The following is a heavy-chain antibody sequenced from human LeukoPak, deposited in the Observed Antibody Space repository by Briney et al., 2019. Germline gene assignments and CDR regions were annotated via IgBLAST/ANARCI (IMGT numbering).Heavy chain of an antibody. CDR3: AKSLDI. Sequence: PGGFLRLSCAASGFTFSSYGMHWVRQAPGKGLEWVAVISYDGSNKYHADSVKGRFTISRDNSKNTLYLQMNSLRAEDTAVYYCAKSLDIWGQGTMVTVSS. CDR2: ISYDGSNK. CDR1: GFTFSSYG. J-gene: IGHJ3*02. V-gene: IGHV3-30*18.